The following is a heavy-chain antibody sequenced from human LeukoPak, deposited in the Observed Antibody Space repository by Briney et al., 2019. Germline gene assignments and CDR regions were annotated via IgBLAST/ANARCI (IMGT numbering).Heavy chain of an antibody. J-gene: IGHJ4*02. CDR1: GGSISTTNW. V-gene: IGHV4-4*02. CDR3: ARRYGFPRGKFFDY. CDR2: IYYSGTA. D-gene: IGHD1-14*01. Sequence: SGTLSLTCDVSGGSISTTNWWTWVRQPPGGGLEWIGSIYYSGTAFYNPSLKSRVTISIDTSKNQFSLNLSSVAAADTAVYYCARRYGFPRGKFFDYWGQGTLVTVSS.